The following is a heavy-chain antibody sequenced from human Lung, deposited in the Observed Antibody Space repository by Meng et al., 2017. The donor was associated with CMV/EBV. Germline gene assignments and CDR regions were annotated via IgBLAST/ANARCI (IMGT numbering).Heavy chain of an antibody. D-gene: IGHD6-13*01. J-gene: IGHJ6*02. CDR3: ARDRGGWQHQLVRYYYGMDV. V-gene: IGHV1-69*10. Sequence: SVKVSXKASGGTFSSYAISWVRQAPGQGLEWMGGIIPILGIANYAQKFQGRVTITADKSTSTAYMELSSLRSEDTAVYYCARDRGGWQHQLVRYYYGMDVWGQGNXVTGAS. CDR2: IIPILGIA. CDR1: GGTFSSYA.